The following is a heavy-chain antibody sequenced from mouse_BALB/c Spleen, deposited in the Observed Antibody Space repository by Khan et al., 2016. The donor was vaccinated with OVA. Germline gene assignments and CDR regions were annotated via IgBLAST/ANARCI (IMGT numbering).Heavy chain of an antibody. J-gene: IGHJ2*01. V-gene: IGHV1-4*01. CDR3: VRIPVPPYFFDC. CDR1: GYTFTNYT. Sequence: QIQLVQSGAELARPGASVKMSCKASGYTFTNYTMHWVKQRPGQGLEWIGYINPSSGYTNYNQKFKDKATLTADKSSSTASMQLTSLTSEDSAGYYCVRIPVPPYFFDCWGQGTTLTVSS. CDR2: INPSSGYT.